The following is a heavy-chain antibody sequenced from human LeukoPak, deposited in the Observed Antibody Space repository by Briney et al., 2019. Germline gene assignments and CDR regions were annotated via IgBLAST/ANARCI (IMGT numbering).Heavy chain of an antibody. V-gene: IGHV4-34*01. CDR3: ARAEYGDYVGWFDP. CDR2: INHSGST. D-gene: IGHD4-17*01. CDR1: GGSFSGYY. J-gene: IGHJ5*02. Sequence: SETLSLTCAVYGGSFSGYYWSWIRQPPGKGLEWIGEINHSGSTNYNPSLKSRVTISVDRSKNQFSLKLSSVTAADTAVYYCARAEYGDYVGWFDPWGQGTLVTVSS.